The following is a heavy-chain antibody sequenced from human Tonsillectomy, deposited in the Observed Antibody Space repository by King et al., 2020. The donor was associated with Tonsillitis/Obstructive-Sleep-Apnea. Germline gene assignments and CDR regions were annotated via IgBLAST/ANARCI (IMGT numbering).Heavy chain of an antibody. CDR3: ARVQGAIFVANDAFDI. V-gene: IGHV3-74*01. Sequence: VQLVESGGGLVQPGGSLRLSCAASGFTFSSYWMYCVRQAPGKGLVWVSRVNSDESSTSYADSVKGRFTISRDNAKNTRHLQMNSLRAEDTAVYYCARVQGAIFVANDAFDIWGQGTMVTVSS. J-gene: IGHJ3*02. D-gene: IGHD1-26*01. CDR2: VNSDESST. CDR1: GFTFSSYW.